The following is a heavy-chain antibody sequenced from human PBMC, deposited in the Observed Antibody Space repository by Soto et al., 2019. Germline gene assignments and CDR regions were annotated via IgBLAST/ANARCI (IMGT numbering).Heavy chain of an antibody. CDR3: ARAFFYQGSDSRGYSFDAFDF. D-gene: IGHD3-22*01. CDR1: GSTFTSSG. Sequence: GXSVKVSCKASGSTFTSSGMSWVRQAPGQGLEWMGWISAHTGSSEYAQRFQGRVTMTTDRSTSTAYMELRSLRSDDTAVYYCARAFFYQGSDSRGYSFDAFDFWGPGTLVTVSS. V-gene: IGHV1-18*01. J-gene: IGHJ3*01. CDR2: ISAHTGSS.